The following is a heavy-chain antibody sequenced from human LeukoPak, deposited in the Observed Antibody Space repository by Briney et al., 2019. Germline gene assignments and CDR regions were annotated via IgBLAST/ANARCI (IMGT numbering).Heavy chain of an antibody. CDR3: ARPYCSSSNCPGWFDP. CDR2: ISWYSGSI. J-gene: IGHJ5*02. Sequence: GRSLSLSCAVSGLTFDAYAMHWVRPAPGKGLEWVWGISWYSGSIGYADSVKGRFTISRDNSKNTLYLQMNSLRAEDTAVYYCARPYCSSSNCPGWFDPWGQGTLVTVS. CDR1: GLTFDAYA. V-gene: IGHV3-9*01. D-gene: IGHD2-2*01.